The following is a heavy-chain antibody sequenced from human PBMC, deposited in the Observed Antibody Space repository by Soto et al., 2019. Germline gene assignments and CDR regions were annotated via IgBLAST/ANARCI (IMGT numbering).Heavy chain of an antibody. CDR2: INHSGST. CDR1: GGSFSGYY. D-gene: IGHD2-15*01. Sequence: QVQLQQWGAGLLKPSETLSLTCAVYGGSFSGYYWSWIRQPPGKGLEWIGEINHSGSTNYNPSLKSRVTISVDTSKNQFSLKLSSVTAADTAVYYCARGDIVVVVAATRYNWFDPWGQGTLVTVSS. V-gene: IGHV4-34*01. CDR3: ARGDIVVVVAATRYNWFDP. J-gene: IGHJ5*02.